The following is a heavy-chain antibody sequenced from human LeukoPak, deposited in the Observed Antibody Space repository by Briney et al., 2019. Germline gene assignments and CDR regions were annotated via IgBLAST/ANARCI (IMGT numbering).Heavy chain of an antibody. D-gene: IGHD6-13*01. Sequence: VSGPTLVKPTQTLTLTCTFSGFSLTTSGVGVGWFRQPPGKALEWLAIIYSDDREFYSPSLNSRLTITKDTPNNQVALTMTNMDPVDTATYYCAHRRPPAPAGKDWFDPWGQGTLVSVSS. CDR1: GFSLTTSGVG. J-gene: IGHJ5*02. V-gene: IGHV2-5*02. CDR2: IYSDDRE. CDR3: AHRRPPAPAGKDWFDP.